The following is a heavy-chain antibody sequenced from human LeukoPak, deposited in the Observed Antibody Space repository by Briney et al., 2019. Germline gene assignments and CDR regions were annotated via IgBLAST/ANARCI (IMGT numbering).Heavy chain of an antibody. CDR3: ARAIRYQLLSDY. V-gene: IGHV1-8*03. CDR1: GYTFSTYD. J-gene: IGHJ4*02. D-gene: IGHD2-2*01. CDR2: MNPNSGNT. Sequence: GASVKVSFKTSGYTFSTYDINWVRQAAGQGLEWMGWMNPNSGNTGFAQKFQGRATITRDTSITTAYLELSSLRSEDTAVYYCARAIRYQLLSDYWGQGTMVTDSS.